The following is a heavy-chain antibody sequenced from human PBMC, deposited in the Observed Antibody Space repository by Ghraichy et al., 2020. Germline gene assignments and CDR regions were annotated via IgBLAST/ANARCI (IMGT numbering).Heavy chain of an antibody. CDR3: AKAWGYCSGGTCPPYNWFDP. J-gene: IGHJ5*02. CDR1: GFTFSSYT. V-gene: IGHV3-23*01. Sequence: GGSLRLSCAASGFTFSSYTMTWVRHAPGKGLEWVSTISGSGRTTYYADSVKGRFTMSRDNSENTLYLQMNSLRTEDAGIYYCAKAWGYCSGGTCPPYNWFDPWGQGTLVTVSS. CDR2: ISGSGRTT. D-gene: IGHD2-15*01.